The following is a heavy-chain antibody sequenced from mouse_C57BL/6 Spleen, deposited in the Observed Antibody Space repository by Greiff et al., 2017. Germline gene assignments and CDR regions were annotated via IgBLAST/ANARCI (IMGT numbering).Heavy chain of an antibody. V-gene: IGHV5-4*01. J-gene: IGHJ3*01. CDR3: ARDDYDGFAY. CDR2: ISDGGSYT. CDR1: GFTFSSYA. D-gene: IGHD2-4*01. Sequence: EVKVVESGGGLVKPGGSLKLSCAASGFTFSSYAMSWVRQTPEKRLEWVATISDGGSYTYYPDNVKGRFTISRDNAKINLYLQMSHLKSEDTAMYYCARDDYDGFAYWGQGTLVTVSA.